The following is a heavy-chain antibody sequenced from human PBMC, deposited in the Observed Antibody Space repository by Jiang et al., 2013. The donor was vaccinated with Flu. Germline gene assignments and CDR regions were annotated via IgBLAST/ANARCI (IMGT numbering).Heavy chain of an antibody. CDR1: GGSVSRGTYY. CDR2: IYYNGNT. Sequence: GLVKPSETLSLTCSVSGGSVSRGTYYWSWIRRPPGKGLEWIGYIYYNGNTDYNPSLKSRVTISVDTSKNQFSLKLNSVAAADTAVYYCARGGGYYDSSGWFPSWGQGTLVTVSS. V-gene: IGHV4-61*01. J-gene: IGHJ5*02. D-gene: IGHD3-22*01. CDR3: ARGGGYYDSSGWFPS.